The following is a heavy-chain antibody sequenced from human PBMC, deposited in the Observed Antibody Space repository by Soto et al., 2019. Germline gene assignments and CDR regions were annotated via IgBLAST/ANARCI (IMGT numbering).Heavy chain of an antibody. D-gene: IGHD2-8*01. V-gene: IGHV4-31*03. CDR2: IYYSGST. Sequence: QVQLQESGPGLVKPSQTLSLTCTVSGGSISSGGYYWSWIRQHPGKGLEWIGYIYYSGSTYYIPSLKRRVTISVDTSKNQFSLKLSSVTAADTAVYYCARVVLMVSRGAFDIWGQGTMVTVSS. CDR1: GGSISSGGYY. J-gene: IGHJ3*02. CDR3: ARVVLMVSRGAFDI.